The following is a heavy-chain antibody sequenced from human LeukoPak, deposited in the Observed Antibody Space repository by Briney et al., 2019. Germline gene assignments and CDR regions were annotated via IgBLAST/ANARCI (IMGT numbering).Heavy chain of an antibody. J-gene: IGHJ5*02. CDR2: ISGSGGGT. Sequence: SGGSLRLSCAASRFTFSDYAMSWVRQAPGKGLVWVSAISGSGGGTFYTDSVKGRFTISRDNSKNTLYLQMNSLRVEDTAVYYCAKHLFGNSLVDWFDPWGQGTLVTVSS. CDR3: AKHLFGNSLVDWFDP. V-gene: IGHV3-23*01. D-gene: IGHD4-23*01. CDR1: RFTFSDYA.